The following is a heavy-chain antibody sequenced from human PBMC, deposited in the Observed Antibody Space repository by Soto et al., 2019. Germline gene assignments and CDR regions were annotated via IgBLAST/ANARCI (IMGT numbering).Heavy chain of an antibody. CDR2: IYHTGHT. D-gene: IGHD3-16*01. CDR1: NFSISSGYY. V-gene: IGHV4-38-2*02. CDR3: ARVMGAFSLPGSLDFDF. J-gene: IGHJ4*02. Sequence: PSETLSLTCIVSNFSISSGYYWGWIRQSPGKGLEWIATIYHTGHTYYNPSLKSRVTISVDTSENHFSLKLSSVTAADTAFYYCARVMGAFSLPGSLDFDFWGQGTLVTVSS.